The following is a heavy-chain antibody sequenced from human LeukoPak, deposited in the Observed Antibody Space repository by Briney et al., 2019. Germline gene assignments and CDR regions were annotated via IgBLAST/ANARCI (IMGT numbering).Heavy chain of an antibody. CDR2: INHSGST. Sequence: SETLSLTCAVYGGSFSGYYWSWIRQPPGKGLEWIGEINHSGSTNYNPSLKSRVTISVDTSKNQFSLKLSSVTAADTAVYYCARQYDYVWGSYRYGQYYYDSSGYKRHYFDYWGQGTLVTVSS. D-gene: IGHD3-16*02. CDR3: ARQYDYVWGSYRYGQYYYDSSGYKRHYFDY. J-gene: IGHJ4*02. CDR1: GGSFSGYY. V-gene: IGHV4-34*01.